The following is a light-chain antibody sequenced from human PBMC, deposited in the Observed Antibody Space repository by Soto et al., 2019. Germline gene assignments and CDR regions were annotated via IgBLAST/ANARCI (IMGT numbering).Light chain of an antibody. CDR1: KLGDKY. CDR2: QDS. J-gene: IGLJ2*01. Sequence: SYELTQPPSVYVSPGQTASITCSGDKLGDKYACWYQQKPGQSPVLVIYQDSKRPSGIPERFSGSKSGNTATLNISGTQAMDEADYYCQAWDSSTPVVFGGGTKVTVL. V-gene: IGLV3-1*01. CDR3: QAWDSSTPVV.